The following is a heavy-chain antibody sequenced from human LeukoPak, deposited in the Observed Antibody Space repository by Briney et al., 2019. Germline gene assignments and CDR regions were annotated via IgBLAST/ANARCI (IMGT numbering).Heavy chain of an antibody. CDR1: GDSSSNNY. D-gene: IGHD6-19*01. CDR2: FYYTGST. Sequence: SETLSLTCTVSGDSSSNNYWIWIRQSPGKGLVWIGYFYYTGSTNYNPSLQSRVTMSVDTSKNQFSLELSSVAPADTAVYFCALSSGRYLDYWGQGILVTVSS. CDR3: ALSSGRYLDY. V-gene: IGHV4-59*01. J-gene: IGHJ4*02.